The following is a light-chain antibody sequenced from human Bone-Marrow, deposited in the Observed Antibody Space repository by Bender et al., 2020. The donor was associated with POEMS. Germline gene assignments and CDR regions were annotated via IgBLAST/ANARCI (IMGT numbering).Light chain of an antibody. CDR2: GVS. Sequence: QSALTQPASVSESPGQSITISCSGTSSDVGGYNYVSWYQQYPGKAPKLMIYGVSRRPSGVSNRFSGSKSGNTASLAITGLQAEDEADYYCQSYDSSLTGRVFGGGTKLTVL. CDR1: SSDVGGYNY. CDR3: QSYDSSLTGRV. J-gene: IGLJ3*02. V-gene: IGLV2-14*01.